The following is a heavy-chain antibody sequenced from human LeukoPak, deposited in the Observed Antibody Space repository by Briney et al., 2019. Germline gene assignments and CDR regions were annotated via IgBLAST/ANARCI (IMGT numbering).Heavy chain of an antibody. CDR3: ARQTAMGRSGDY. CDR2: IDPSDSET. J-gene: IGHJ4*02. CDR1: GYTFTSYW. V-gene: IGHV5-51*01. D-gene: IGHD5-18*01. Sequence: GESLEISCKASGYTFTSYWIGWVRQMPGKGLEWMGIIDPSDSETRYTPSFQGQVTISADKSLSTAYLQWNSLKASDTAMYYCARQTAMGRSGDYWGQGTLVTVSS.